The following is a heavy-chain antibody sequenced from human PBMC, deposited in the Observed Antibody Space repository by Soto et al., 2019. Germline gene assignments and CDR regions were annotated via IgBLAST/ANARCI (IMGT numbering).Heavy chain of an antibody. J-gene: IGHJ6*02. V-gene: IGHV6-1*01. D-gene: IGHD3-10*01. CDR1: GDSASSNSAA. Sequence: SQTLSLTCAISGDSASSNSAAWNWIRQSPSRGLEWLGRTYYRSKWYNDYAVSVKSRITSNPDTSKNQFSLQLNSVTPEDTAVYYCARAAMVRGVIIGYYGMDVWGQGTTVTVSS. CDR3: ARAAMVRGVIIGYYGMDV. CDR2: TYYRSKWYN.